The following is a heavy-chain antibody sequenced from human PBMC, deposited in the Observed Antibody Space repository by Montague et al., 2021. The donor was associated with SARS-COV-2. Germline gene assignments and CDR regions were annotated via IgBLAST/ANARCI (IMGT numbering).Heavy chain of an antibody. J-gene: IGHJ6*02. D-gene: IGHD3-22*01. CDR2: IYYSGST. Sequence: SETLSLTCTVSGGSISNYYWSWIRQPPGRGLEWIGYIYYSGSTDYSPSLKSRVTISLDTSKNQFSVKVTSVTAADTAVYYCARGGGYYNYGLDVWGPGTTVTVSS. CDR1: GGSISNYY. V-gene: IGHV4-59*01. CDR3: ARGGGYYNYGLDV.